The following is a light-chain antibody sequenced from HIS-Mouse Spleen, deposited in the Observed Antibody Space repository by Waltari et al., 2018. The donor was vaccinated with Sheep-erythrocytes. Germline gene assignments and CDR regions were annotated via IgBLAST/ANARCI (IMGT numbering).Light chain of an antibody. CDR1: QSVSSY. Sequence: EIVLTQSPAPLSMSPGESATLSGRASQSVSSYLAWYQQRPGQVPRLIIYDASNRATGTPARFSGSGSGTDFTLTISSLVPEDFAVYYCQQRSNWYTFGQGTKLGIK. J-gene: IGKJ2*01. CDR3: QQRSNWYT. V-gene: IGKV3-11*01. CDR2: DAS.